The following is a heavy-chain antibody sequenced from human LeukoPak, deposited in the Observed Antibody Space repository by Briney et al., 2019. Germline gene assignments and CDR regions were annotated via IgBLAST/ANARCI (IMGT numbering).Heavy chain of an antibody. CDR3: ARVAVEMAN. J-gene: IGHJ4*02. Sequence: SGGSLRLSCAASGFTFSSYAMHWVRQAPGRGLEWVAVISYDGSNKYYADSVKGRFTISRDNSKNTLYLQMNSLRAEDTAVYYCARVAVEMANWGQGTLVTVSS. CDR2: ISYDGSNK. D-gene: IGHD5-24*01. CDR1: GFTFSSYA. V-gene: IGHV3-30*04.